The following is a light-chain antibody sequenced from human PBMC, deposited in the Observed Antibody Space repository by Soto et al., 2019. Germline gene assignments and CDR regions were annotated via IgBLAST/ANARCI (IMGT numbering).Light chain of an antibody. CDR2: DAS. V-gene: IGKV1-27*01. J-gene: IGKJ4*01. Sequence: DIQVTQSPSSLSASAGDRVTITCRASQGIGNYLAWFHQKPGQVPKLLIYDASTLQSGVPSRFSGSGSGTDFTLTISSLHPEDVATYYCQNYNSVPLTFGGGTKVEIK. CDR3: QNYNSVPLT. CDR1: QGIGNY.